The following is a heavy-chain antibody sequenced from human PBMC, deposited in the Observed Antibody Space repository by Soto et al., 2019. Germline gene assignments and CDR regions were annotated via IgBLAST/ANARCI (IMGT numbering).Heavy chain of an antibody. CDR3: AREKWLQYSVYYGMDV. CDR1: GFTFSSYS. Sequence: PGGSLRLSCAASGFTFSSYSMNWVRQAPGKGLEWVSSISSSSSYIYYADSVKGRFTISRDNAKNSLYLQMNSLRAEDTAVYYCAREKWLQYSVYYGMDVWGQGTTVTVSS. V-gene: IGHV3-21*01. J-gene: IGHJ6*01. D-gene: IGHD5-12*01. CDR2: ISSSSSYI.